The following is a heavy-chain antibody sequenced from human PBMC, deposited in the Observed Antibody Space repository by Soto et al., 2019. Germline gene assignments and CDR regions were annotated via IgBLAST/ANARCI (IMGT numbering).Heavy chain of an antibody. CDR1: GYTFTSYG. CDR2: ISAYNGNT. J-gene: IGHJ6*02. D-gene: IGHD3-3*01. V-gene: IGHV1-18*01. CDR3: ARDTIFGVVIIGYYYYGMDV. Sequence: ASVKVSCKASGYTFTSYGISWVRQAPGQGLEWMGWISAYNGNTNYAQKLQGRVTMTTDTSTSTAYMELRSLRSDDTAVYYCARDTIFGVVIIGYYYYGMDVWGQGTTVTVSS.